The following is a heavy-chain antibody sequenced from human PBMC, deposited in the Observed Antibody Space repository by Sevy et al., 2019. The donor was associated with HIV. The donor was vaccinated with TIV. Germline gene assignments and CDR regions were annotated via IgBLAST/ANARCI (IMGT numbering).Heavy chain of an antibody. Sequence: GGSLRLSCAASGFDFSDYNMNWIRQTPGKGLEWISYISVSSSSKYYTDSVKGRFAISRDNARNSLYLQMNSLRVEDTAVYFCVGRRYSPAYSWSYHFDYWGQGALVTVSS. D-gene: IGHD3-16*01. CDR1: GFDFSDYN. V-gene: IGHV3-11*01. J-gene: IGHJ4*02. CDR3: VGRRYSPAYSWSYHFDY. CDR2: ISVSSSSK.